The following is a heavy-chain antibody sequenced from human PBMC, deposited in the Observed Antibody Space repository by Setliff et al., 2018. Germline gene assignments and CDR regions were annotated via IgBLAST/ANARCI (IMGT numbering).Heavy chain of an antibody. CDR2: ISGHNNKT. J-gene: IGHJ3*01. CDR3: ARDTRIRESGTYPSDAFDL. Sequence: ASVKVSCKTSDYTFAAYGITWVRQAPGQGLEWMGWISGHNNKTKYAQKVQGRVTMTADTSTSTAYMELRSLRFDDTAVYFCARDTRIRESGTYPSDAFDLWGQGTMVTVSS. CDR1: DYTFAAYG. D-gene: IGHD1-26*01. V-gene: IGHV1-18*01.